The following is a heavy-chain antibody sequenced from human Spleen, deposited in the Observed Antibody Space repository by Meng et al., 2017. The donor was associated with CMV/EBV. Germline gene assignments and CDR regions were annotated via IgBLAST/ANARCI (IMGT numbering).Heavy chain of an antibody. V-gene: IGHV4-39*07. CDR3: TREYRGALNGYFNFDN. CDR1: ASIIRADYY. J-gene: IGHJ4*02. CDR2: IYYSGST. Sequence: ASIIRADYYGGWIRQPPGKGLEWIGSIYYSGSTDYNPSLKSRVTISVDTSNYQFSLKLSSVTAADTAVYYCTREYRGALNGYFNFDNWGQGALVTVSS. D-gene: IGHD3-9*01.